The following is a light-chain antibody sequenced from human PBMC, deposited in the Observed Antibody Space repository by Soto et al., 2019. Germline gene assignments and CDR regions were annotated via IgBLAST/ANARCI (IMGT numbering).Light chain of an antibody. CDR1: QSVSNNY. CDR2: GAS. J-gene: IGKJ1*01. V-gene: IGKV3-20*01. Sequence: EIVMTQSPATLSVSPGERATLSCRASQSVSNNYLAWYQQKPGQAPRLLIYGASSRTTGIPDRFGGSGSGTDFTLTISRLEPEDFAVYYCHQYGSSPWTFGQGTKVDIK. CDR3: HQYGSSPWT.